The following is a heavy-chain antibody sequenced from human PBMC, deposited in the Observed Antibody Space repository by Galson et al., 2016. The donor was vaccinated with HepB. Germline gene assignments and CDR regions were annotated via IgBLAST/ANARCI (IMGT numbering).Heavy chain of an antibody. J-gene: IGHJ6*02. V-gene: IGHV1-18*01. Sequence: SVKVSCKASGYTFINYGISWVRQAPGQGLEWMGWISGHNDNTNYAQKHQGRITMSTDTSTRTAYMELRSLRSDDSAVYYCARDSPEEMDQLPYNDYFYGLDVWGQGTTVTVSS. D-gene: IGHD2-2*02. CDR1: GYTFINYG. CDR3: ARDSPEEMDQLPYNDYFYGLDV. CDR2: ISGHNDNT.